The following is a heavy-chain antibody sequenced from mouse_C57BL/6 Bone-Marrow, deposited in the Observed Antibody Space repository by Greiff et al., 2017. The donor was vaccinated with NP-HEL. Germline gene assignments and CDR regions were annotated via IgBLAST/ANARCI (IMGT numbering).Heavy chain of an antibody. CDR1: GFTFSDYG. J-gene: IGHJ2*01. CDR3: ARDGNFDY. V-gene: IGHV5-17*01. D-gene: IGHD2-1*01. CDR2: ISSGSSTI. Sequence: EVKLMESGGGLVKPGGSLKLSCAASGFTFSDYGMHWVRQAPEMGLEWVAYISSGSSTIYYADTVKGRFTISRDNAKNTLFLQMTSLRSEDTAMYYCARDGNFDYWGQGTTLTVSS.